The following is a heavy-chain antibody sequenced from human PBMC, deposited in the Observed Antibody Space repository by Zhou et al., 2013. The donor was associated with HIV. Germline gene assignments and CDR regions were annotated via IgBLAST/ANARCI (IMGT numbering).Heavy chain of an antibody. V-gene: IGHV1-69*05. CDR3: ARSHKWLRLRYEGNFDY. J-gene: IGHJ4*02. Sequence: QVQLVQSGAEVKKPGSSVKVSCKASGVTFRDYAFSWVRQAPGQGLEWMGGIIPLFHTANFAQKFQGRVTMTRDTSINTTYMEMSRLTSDDTAVYYCARSHKWLRLRYEGNFDYWGQGTLVTVSS. D-gene: IGHD5-12*01. CDR1: GVTFRDYA. CDR2: IIPLFHTA.